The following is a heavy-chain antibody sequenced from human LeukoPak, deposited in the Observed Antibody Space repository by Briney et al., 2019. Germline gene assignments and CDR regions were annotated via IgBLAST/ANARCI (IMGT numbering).Heavy chain of an antibody. V-gene: IGHV1-69*04. CDR1: GGTFSSYA. CDR2: IIPILGIA. J-gene: IGHJ4*02. CDR3: ARSPFGCSSTSCSPSGYSYGYGFDY. D-gene: IGHD2-2*01. Sequence: GAPVTVSCKASGGTFSSYAISWVRQAPGQGLEWMGRIIPILGIANYAQKFQGRVTITADKSTSTAYMELSSLRSEDTAVYYCARSPFGCSSTSCSPSGYSYGYGFDYWGQGTLVTVSS.